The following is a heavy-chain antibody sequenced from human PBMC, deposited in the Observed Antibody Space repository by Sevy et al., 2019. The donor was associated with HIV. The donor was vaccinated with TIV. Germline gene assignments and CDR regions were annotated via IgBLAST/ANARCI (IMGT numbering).Heavy chain of an antibody. CDR1: GYTFTSYG. V-gene: IGHV1-18*01. Sequence: ASVKVSCKASGYTFTSYGISWVRQAPGQGLEWMGWISAYNGNTNYAQKLQGRDTMTTDTSTSTAYMELRSLRSDDTAVYYCARDRALGVAATPFDYWGQGTLVTVSS. J-gene: IGHJ4*02. D-gene: IGHD2-15*01. CDR2: ISAYNGNT. CDR3: ARDRALGVAATPFDY.